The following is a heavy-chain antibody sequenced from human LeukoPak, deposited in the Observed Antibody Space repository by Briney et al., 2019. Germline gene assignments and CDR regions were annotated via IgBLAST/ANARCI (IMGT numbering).Heavy chain of an antibody. CDR2: IFYSGST. CDR1: GVSISSSSYY. D-gene: IGHD1-1*01. V-gene: IGHV4-39*07. J-gene: IGHJ4*02. CDR3: ARDRRMWNGIFDD. Sequence: SETLSLTCTVSGVSISSSSYYWGWIRQPPGKGLEWIGNIFYSGSTYYNPSLKSRLTVSLDTSKNQFSLKLSSVTAADTAVYYCARDRRMWNGIFDDWGQGTLVTVSS.